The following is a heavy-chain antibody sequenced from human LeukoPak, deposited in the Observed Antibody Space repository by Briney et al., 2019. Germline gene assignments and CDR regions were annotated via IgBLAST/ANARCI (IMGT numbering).Heavy chain of an antibody. CDR1: GYTFTSYG. Sequence: ASVKVSCKASGYTFTSYGISWVRQAPGQGLEWMGWISAYNGNTNYAQKLQGRVTMTTETSTSTAYMELRSLRSGDTAVYYCARGRLSYYDSSGDYYYYYGMDVWGQGTTVTVSS. V-gene: IGHV1-18*01. CDR2: ISAYNGNT. CDR3: ARGRLSYYDSSGDYYYYYGMDV. J-gene: IGHJ6*02. D-gene: IGHD3-22*01.